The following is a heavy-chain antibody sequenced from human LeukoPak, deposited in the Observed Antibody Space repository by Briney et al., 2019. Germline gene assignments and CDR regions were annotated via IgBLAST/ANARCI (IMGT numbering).Heavy chain of an antibody. CDR1: GFTFTSYA. CDR2: ISGSGGST. CDR3: AKDLRYCSGGSCYNS. Sequence: GGSLNPSWPPSGFTFTSYAMSWVRQAPGKGLEWVSAISGSGGSTYYADSVKGRFTISRDNSKNTLYLQMNSLRAEDTAVYYCAKDLRYCSGGSCYNSWGQGTLVTVSS. V-gene: IGHV3-23*01. D-gene: IGHD2-15*01. J-gene: IGHJ4*02.